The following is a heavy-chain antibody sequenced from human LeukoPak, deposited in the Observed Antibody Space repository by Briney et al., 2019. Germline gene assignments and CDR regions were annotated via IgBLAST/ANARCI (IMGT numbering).Heavy chain of an antibody. CDR3: AREREGPYGYLDY. CDR1: GGSISSASYY. Sequence: PSQTLSLTCTVCGGSISSASYYWSWIRQPAGKGLEWIGRIYISGSTNYNPSLKSRVTISVDTSKNQFSLKLSSVTAADTAVYYCAREREGPYGYLDYWGQGTLVTVSS. V-gene: IGHV4-61*02. J-gene: IGHJ4*02. D-gene: IGHD4-17*01. CDR2: IYISGST.